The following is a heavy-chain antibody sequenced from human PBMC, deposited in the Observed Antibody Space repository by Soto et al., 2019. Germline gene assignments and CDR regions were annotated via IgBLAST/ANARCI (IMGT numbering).Heavy chain of an antibody. CDR1: GYTFTSYD. CDR2: MNPNSGNT. Sequence: ASVKVSCKASGYTFTSYDINWVRQATGQGLEWMGWMNPNSGNTGYAQKFQGRVTMTRNTSISTAYMELSSLRSEDTAVYYCARFGSWYQNWFDPWGQRTLVTVSS. D-gene: IGHD6-13*01. J-gene: IGHJ5*02. V-gene: IGHV1-8*01. CDR3: ARFGSWYQNWFDP.